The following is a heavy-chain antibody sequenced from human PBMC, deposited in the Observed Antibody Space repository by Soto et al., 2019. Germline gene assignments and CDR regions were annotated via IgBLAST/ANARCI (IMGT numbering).Heavy chain of an antibody. CDR3: TRQLPRDIYGSGSYYSPIYFDY. V-gene: IGHV3-73*01. CDR1: GFTFSGSA. D-gene: IGHD3-10*01. Sequence: GGSLRLSCAASGFTFSGSAMHWVRQASGKGLEWVGRIRSKANSYATAYAASVKGRFTISRDDSKNTAYLQMNSLKTEDTAVYYCTRQLPRDIYGSGSYYSPIYFDYWGQGTLVTVSS. J-gene: IGHJ4*02. CDR2: IRSKANSYAT.